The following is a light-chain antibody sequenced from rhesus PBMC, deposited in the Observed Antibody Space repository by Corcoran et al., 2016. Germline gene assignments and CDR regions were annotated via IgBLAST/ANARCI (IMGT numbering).Light chain of an antibody. CDR1: QDINKE. CDR3: LQYSAPPYS. CDR2: AAS. J-gene: IGKJ2*01. V-gene: IGKV1-94*01. Sequence: DIQMTLSPSSPSASVGDRVTVTCRACQDINKELTWYQQKPGKAPTSLIYAASSLQPGVTSRFSGSESGTDFTLTISSLQPKDVATYHCLQYSAPPYSFGQGTKVEIE.